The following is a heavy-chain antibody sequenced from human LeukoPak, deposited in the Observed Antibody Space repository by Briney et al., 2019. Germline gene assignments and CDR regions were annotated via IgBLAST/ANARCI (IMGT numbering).Heavy chain of an antibody. CDR2: IISSVSTI. D-gene: IGHD6-13*01. Sequence: GGSLRLSCAASGFTFSSYEMNWVRQAPGEGLEWVSYIISSVSTIYYADSVKGRFTISRDNAKNSLYLQMNSLRAEDTAVYYCARDGGGRQLIVFDSWGQRNPVSVSS. J-gene: IGHJ4*02. CDR1: GFTFSSYE. V-gene: IGHV3-48*03. CDR3: ARDGGGRQLIVFDS.